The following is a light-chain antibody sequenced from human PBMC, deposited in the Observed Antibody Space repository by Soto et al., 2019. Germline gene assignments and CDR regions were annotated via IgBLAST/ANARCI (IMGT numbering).Light chain of an antibody. Sequence: QSVLAQPPSVSGAPGRRVTISCTGSSSNIGAGYDVHWYQLLPGTAPKLLIYGNTNRPSGVPDRFSGSKSGTSASLAITGLQAEDEADYYCQSYDSSLSGYVLGPGTKV. J-gene: IGLJ1*01. CDR1: SSNIGAGYD. CDR3: QSYDSSLSGYV. CDR2: GNT. V-gene: IGLV1-40*01.